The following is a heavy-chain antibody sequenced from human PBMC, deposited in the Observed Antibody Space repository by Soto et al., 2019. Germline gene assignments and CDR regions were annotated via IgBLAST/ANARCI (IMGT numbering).Heavy chain of an antibody. Sequence: PSETLSLTCTVSGGSISSYYWSWIRQPPGKRLEWIGYVYYSGSTNYNPSLKSRVTISLDMSKNQFSLKLSSVTAADTAVYYCVREVLRLGFDYWGQGTLVTVS. D-gene: IGHD5-12*01. CDR1: GGSISSYY. J-gene: IGHJ4*02. CDR3: VREVLRLGFDY. CDR2: VYYSGST. V-gene: IGHV4-59*01.